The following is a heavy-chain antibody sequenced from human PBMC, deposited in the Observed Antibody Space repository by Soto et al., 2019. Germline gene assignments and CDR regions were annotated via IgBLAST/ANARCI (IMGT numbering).Heavy chain of an antibody. D-gene: IGHD6-13*01. V-gene: IGHV4-59*01. Sequence: QVQLQESGPGLVKPSETLSLTCTVSGGSISSYYWSWIRQPPGKGLERIGYIYYSGSTNYNPSLKSRVTISVDTAKNQFSRKLSSVTAADTAVYYCARARYSSSWYNYWGQGTLVTVSS. CDR1: GGSISSYY. CDR3: ARARYSSSWYNY. CDR2: IYYSGST. J-gene: IGHJ4*02.